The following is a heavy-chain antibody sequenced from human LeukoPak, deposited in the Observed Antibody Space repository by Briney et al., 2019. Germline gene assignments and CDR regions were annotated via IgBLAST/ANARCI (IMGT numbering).Heavy chain of an antibody. CDR1: GGSFSGYY. CDR2: INHSGST. D-gene: IGHD2-8*02. CDR3: ARGWSIDY. V-gene: IGHV4-34*01. Sequence: SETLSLTCAVYGGSFSGYYWSWIRQPPGKGLEWIGEINHSGSTNYNPSLKSRVIISVDTSKNQFSLKLSSVTAADTAVYYCARGWSIDYWGQGTLVTVSS. J-gene: IGHJ4*02.